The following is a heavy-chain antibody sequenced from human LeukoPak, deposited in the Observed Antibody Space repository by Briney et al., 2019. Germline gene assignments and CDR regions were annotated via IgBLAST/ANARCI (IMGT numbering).Heavy chain of an antibody. J-gene: IGHJ4*02. CDR1: GFNFNEYP. CDR2: IDRNSISI. V-gene: IGHV3-9*01. CDR3: GKELSRGGYSPLDY. D-gene: IGHD5-12*01. Sequence: PGGSLRLSCAASGFNFNEYPMHWVRQAPGKGLEWVSGIDRNSISIGYADSVKGRFTISRDNAKNSLYLQMNSLRPEDTAFYYCGKELSRGGYSPLDYWGQGALVTVSS.